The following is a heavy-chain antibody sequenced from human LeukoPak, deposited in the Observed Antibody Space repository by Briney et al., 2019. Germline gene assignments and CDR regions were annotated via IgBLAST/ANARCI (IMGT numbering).Heavy chain of an antibody. CDR3: ARDQLGRFDY. CDR1: GFTFSSYA. D-gene: IGHD1-1*01. V-gene: IGHV3-21*01. Sequence: GGSLRLSCAASGFTFSSYAMSWVRQAPGKGLEWVSSISSSSSYIYYADSVKGRFTISRDNAKNSLYLQMNSLRAEDTAVYYCARDQLGRFDYWGQGTLVTVSS. J-gene: IGHJ4*02. CDR2: ISSSSSYI.